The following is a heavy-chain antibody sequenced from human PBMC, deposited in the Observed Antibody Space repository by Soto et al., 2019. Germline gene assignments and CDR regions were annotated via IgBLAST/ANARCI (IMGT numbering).Heavy chain of an antibody. CDR1: GFSLSNARMG. J-gene: IGHJ4*02. CDR3: ARALLSSGWYRPKYYFDY. V-gene: IGHV2-26*01. Sequence: GSGPTLVNPTETLTLTCTVSGFSLSNARMGVSWIRQPPGKALEWLAHIFSNDEKSYSTSLKSRLTISKDTSKSQVVLTMTNMDPVDTATYYCARALLSSGWYRPKYYFDYWGQGTLVTVSS. D-gene: IGHD6-19*01. CDR2: IFSNDEK.